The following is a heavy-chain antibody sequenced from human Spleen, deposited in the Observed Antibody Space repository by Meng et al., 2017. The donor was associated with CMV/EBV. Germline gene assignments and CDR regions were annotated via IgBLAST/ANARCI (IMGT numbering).Heavy chain of an antibody. Sequence: CKASGYTFTGYYMHWVRQAPGQGLEWMGRINPNSGGTNYAQKFQGRVTMTRDTSISTAYMELSRPRSDDTAVYYCALAAAGTIWFDPWGQGTLVTVSS. CDR1: GYTFTGYY. V-gene: IGHV1-2*06. CDR3: ALAAAGTIWFDP. J-gene: IGHJ5*02. D-gene: IGHD6-13*01. CDR2: INPNSGGT.